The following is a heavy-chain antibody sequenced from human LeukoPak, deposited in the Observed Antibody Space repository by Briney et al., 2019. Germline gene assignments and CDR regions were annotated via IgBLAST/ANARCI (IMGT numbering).Heavy chain of an antibody. Sequence: GGSLRLSCAASGFTFSSYGMHWVRQAPGRGLEWVAVISYDGSNEYFADSVKGRFTVSRDNSNNMLYLQMNSLRGEDTAVYYCGKMVAATLSTTRHYYYGMDVWGQGTTVTVSS. V-gene: IGHV3-30*18. D-gene: IGHD2-15*01. CDR2: ISYDGSNE. J-gene: IGHJ6*02. CDR1: GFTFSSYG. CDR3: GKMVAATLSTTRHYYYGMDV.